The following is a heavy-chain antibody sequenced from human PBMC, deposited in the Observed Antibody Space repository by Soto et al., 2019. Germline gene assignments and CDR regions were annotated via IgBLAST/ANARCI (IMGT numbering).Heavy chain of an antibody. CDR2: INHSGST. CDR1: GGSFSGYY. CDR3: ARGDSRSGSYSYYYCGMDV. Sequence: PSETLSLTCAVYGGSFSGYYWSWIRQPPGKGLEWIGEINHSGSTNYNPSLKSRVTISVDTSKNQFSLKLSSVTAADTAVYYCARGDSRSGSYSYYYCGMDVWGQGTTVTVSS. J-gene: IGHJ6*02. V-gene: IGHV4-34*01. D-gene: IGHD3-10*01.